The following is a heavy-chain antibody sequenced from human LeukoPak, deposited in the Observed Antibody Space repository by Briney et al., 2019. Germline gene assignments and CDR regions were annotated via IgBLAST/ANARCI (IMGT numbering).Heavy chain of an antibody. D-gene: IGHD3-22*01. CDR3: AREGDYYDSSCYYYEGYYFDY. CDR2: IYTSGST. J-gene: IGHJ4*02. CDR1: GGSISSGSYY. Sequence: PSETLSLTCTVSGGSISSGSYYWSWIRQPAGKGLEWIGRIYTSGSTNYNPSLKSRVTISVDTSKNQFSLKLSSVTAADTAVYYCAREGDYYDSSCYYYEGYYFDYWGQGTLVTVSS. V-gene: IGHV4-61*02.